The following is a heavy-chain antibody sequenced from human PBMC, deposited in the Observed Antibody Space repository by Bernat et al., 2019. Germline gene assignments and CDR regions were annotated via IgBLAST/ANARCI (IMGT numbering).Heavy chain of an antibody. D-gene: IGHD3-3*01. V-gene: IGHV5-10-1*01. CDR3: ASPINQITMFGVDENDAFDI. CDR2: IDPSDSYT. CDR1: GYSFTSYW. Sequence: EVQLVQSGAEVKKPGESLRISCKGSGYSFTSYWISWVRQMPGKGLEWTGRIDPSDSYTNYSPSFQGHVTISADKSISTAYLQWSSLKASDTAMYYCASPINQITMFGVDENDAFDIWGQGTMVTVSS. J-gene: IGHJ3*02.